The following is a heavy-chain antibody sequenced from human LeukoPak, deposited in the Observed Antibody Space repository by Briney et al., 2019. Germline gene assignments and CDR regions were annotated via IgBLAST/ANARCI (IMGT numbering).Heavy chain of an antibody. CDR1: GATFSSYA. V-gene: IGHV1-69*13. Sequence: SVNVSFNASGATFSSYAISWVRQAPGQGLEWMGGIIPIFGTANYAQKFQGRVTITADESTSTAYMELSSLRSEDTAVYYCARANRFGFGELYGFDYWGQGTLVTVSS. J-gene: IGHJ4*02. D-gene: IGHD3-10*01. CDR2: IIPIFGTA. CDR3: ARANRFGFGELYGFDY.